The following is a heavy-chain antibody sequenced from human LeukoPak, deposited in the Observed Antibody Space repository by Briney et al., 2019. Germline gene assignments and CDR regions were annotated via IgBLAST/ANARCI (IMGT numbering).Heavy chain of an antibody. D-gene: IGHD7-27*01. V-gene: IGHV1-2*02. CDR2: INPNSGGT. CDR3: ARDKVGLTNWGDHFRVHDAFDI. CDR1: GYTFTDYY. J-gene: IGHJ3*02. Sequence: GASVKVSCKASGYTFTDYYMHWVRQAPGQGLEWMGWINPNSGGTNYAQKFQGRVTMTRDTSISTAYMELSRLRSDDTAVYYCARDKVGLTNWGDHFRVHDAFDIWGQGTMVTVSS.